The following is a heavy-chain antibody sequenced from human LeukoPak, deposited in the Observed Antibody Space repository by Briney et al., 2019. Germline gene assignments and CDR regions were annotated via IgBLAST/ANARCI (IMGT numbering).Heavy chain of an antibody. CDR1: GYTFTSYG. Sequence: GASVKVSRKASGYTFTSYGISWVRQAPGQGLEWMGWISAYNGNTNYAQKLQGRVTMTTDTSTSTAYMELRSLRSDDTAVYYCARDGGYCSGGSCYGSLAFDIWGQGTMVTVSS. V-gene: IGHV1-18*01. J-gene: IGHJ3*02. D-gene: IGHD2-15*01. CDR3: ARDGGYCSGGSCYGSLAFDI. CDR2: ISAYNGNT.